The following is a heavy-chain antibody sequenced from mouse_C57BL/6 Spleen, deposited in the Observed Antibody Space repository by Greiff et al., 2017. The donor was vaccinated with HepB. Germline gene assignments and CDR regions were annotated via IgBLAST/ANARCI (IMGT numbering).Heavy chain of an antibody. CDR3: ARNLGEGPYYAMDY. Sequence: EVKLMESGPELVKPGASVKISCKASGYSFTGYYMNWVKQSPEKSLEWIGEINPSTGGTTYNQKFKAKATLTVDKSSSTAYMQLKSLTSEDSAVYYCARNLGEGPYYAMDYWGQGTSVTVSS. V-gene: IGHV1-42*01. CDR1: GYSFTGYY. D-gene: IGHD3-3*01. CDR2: INPSTGGT. J-gene: IGHJ4*01.